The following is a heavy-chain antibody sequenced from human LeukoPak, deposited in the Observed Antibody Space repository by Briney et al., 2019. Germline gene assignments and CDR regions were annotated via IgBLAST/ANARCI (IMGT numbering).Heavy chain of an antibody. J-gene: IGHJ5*02. Sequence: GGSLRLSCAASGFIFSSDAMNWVRQAPGKGLDWVSGVSGSGGTTVYADSVKGRFTISRDNSKNTLYLQMNSLRAEDTAVYYCAKEGAYAALNAWGQGTLVSISS. V-gene: IGHV3-23*01. CDR2: VSGSGGTT. CDR1: GFIFSSDA. D-gene: IGHD1-26*01. CDR3: AKEGAYAALNA.